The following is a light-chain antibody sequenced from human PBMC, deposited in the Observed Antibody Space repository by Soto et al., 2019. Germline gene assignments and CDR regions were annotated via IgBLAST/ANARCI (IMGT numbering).Light chain of an antibody. V-gene: IGKV1-5*01. CDR1: QSISSW. J-gene: IGKJ5*01. CDR2: DAS. Sequence: DIQMTQSPSTLSASVGARVPITCRASQSISSWLAWYQQQPGKAPKLLIYDASSLESGVPSRFSGSGSGTEFTLTISSLQPDDFATYYCQQYNSYPITFGQGTRLEIK. CDR3: QQYNSYPIT.